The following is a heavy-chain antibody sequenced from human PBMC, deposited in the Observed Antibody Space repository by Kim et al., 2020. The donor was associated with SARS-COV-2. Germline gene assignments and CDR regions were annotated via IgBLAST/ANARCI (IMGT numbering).Heavy chain of an antibody. CDR2: IHHGGDT. Sequence: SETLSLTCTVSNDSIKSYYWNWIRQTPTKGLEWIAYIHHGGDTNLTPSLKSRLTTSVDTSKNQIFLKLRSVTAADTAVYYCATGLLLGVFVIWGQGTMVT. V-gene: IGHV4-59*01. D-gene: IGHD3-10*01. J-gene: IGHJ3*02. CDR3: ATGLLLGVFVI. CDR1: NDSIKSYY.